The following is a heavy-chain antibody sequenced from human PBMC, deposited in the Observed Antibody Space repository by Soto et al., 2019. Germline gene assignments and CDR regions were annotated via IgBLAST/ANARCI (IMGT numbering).Heavy chain of an antibody. D-gene: IGHD1-26*01. CDR1: GFTFSSYW. J-gene: IGHJ3*02. CDR2: INSDGSST. V-gene: IGHV3-74*01. CDR3: ARPAGESYYFAFDI. Sequence: GGSLRLSCAASGFTFSSYWMHWVRQAPGKGLVWVSRINSDGSSTSYADSVKGRFTISRDNAKNTLYLQMNSLRAEDTAVYYCARPAGESYYFAFDIWGQGTMVTVSS.